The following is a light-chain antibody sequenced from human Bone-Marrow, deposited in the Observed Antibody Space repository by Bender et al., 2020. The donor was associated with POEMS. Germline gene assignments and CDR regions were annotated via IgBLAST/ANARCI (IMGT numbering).Light chain of an antibody. CDR2: NAS. Sequence: QAVVTQEPSLPVSPGGTVTLTCGSSTGPVTSGHDPYWFQQKPGQAPRTLIYNASKKKALPAARFSGYLLEGKAALTLSGAQHEDEAEYFCLLCYSGPWVFGGGTKLTVL. J-gene: IGLJ3*02. CDR1: TGPVTSGHD. CDR3: LLCYSGPWV. V-gene: IGLV7-46*01.